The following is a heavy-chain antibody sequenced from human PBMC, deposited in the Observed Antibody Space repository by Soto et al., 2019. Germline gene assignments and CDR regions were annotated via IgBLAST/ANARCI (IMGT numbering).Heavy chain of an antibody. J-gene: IGHJ6*02. Sequence: PSETLSLTCTVSGGSISSDNFFWSWIRQPPGEGLEWIGYTYYRGSTYYNPSLESRLTLLVDTSKNQFSLKLRSVTAADTAVYYCARVAIACPSSSCYNHYYYSLDVWGQGTTVTVSS. V-gene: IGHV4-30-4*01. D-gene: IGHD2-2*02. CDR3: ARVAIACPSSSCYNHYYYSLDV. CDR2: TYYRGST. CDR1: GGSISSDNFF.